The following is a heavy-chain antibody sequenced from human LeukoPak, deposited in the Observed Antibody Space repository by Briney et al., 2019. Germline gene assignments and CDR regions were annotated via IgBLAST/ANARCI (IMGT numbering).Heavy chain of an antibody. V-gene: IGHV4-59*01. Sequence: SETLSLTCTVSGGSISSYYWSWIRQPPGKGLEWIGYIYYSGSTNYNPSLKSRVTISVDTSKNQFSLKLSSVTAADTAVYYCAKDARGVLSTCEYWGQGTLVTVSS. D-gene: IGHD2-8*02. CDR2: IYYSGST. CDR3: AKDARGVLSTCEY. CDR1: GGSISSYY. J-gene: IGHJ4*02.